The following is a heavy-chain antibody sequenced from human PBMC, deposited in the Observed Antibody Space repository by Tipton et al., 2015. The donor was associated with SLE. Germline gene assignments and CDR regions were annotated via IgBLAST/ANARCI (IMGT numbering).Heavy chain of an antibody. J-gene: IGHJ3*02. Sequence: TLSLTCAVYGGPLSICYYSWIRQPPGKGLEWIGEIIHSGSTNYNPSLKSRLSMSVETSNNQFSLKLSSVTAADTAVYYCARDTAHYGSGDGAFDIWGQGTMVTVSS. V-gene: IGHV4-34*09. CDR3: ARDTAHYGSGDGAFDI. CDR2: IIHSGST. CDR1: GGPLSICY. D-gene: IGHD3-10*01.